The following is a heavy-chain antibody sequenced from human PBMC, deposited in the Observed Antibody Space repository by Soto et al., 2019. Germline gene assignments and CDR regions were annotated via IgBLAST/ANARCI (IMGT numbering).Heavy chain of an antibody. CDR2: INHSGST. CDR1: GGSFSGYY. D-gene: IGHD2-2*01. CDR3: ARRGEASEEDIVVVPAAPNVNYFDY. V-gene: IGHV4-34*01. J-gene: IGHJ4*02. Sequence: SETLSLTCAVYGGSFSGYYWSWIRQPPGKGLEWIGEINHSGSTNYNPSLKSRVTISVDTSKNQFSLKLSSVTAADTAVYYCARRGEASEEDIVVVPAAPNVNYFDYWGQGTLVTVSS.